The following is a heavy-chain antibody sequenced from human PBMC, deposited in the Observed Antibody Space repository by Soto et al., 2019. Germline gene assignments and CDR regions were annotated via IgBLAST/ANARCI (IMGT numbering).Heavy chain of an antibody. CDR1: GYSFTSYW. V-gene: IGHV5-51*01. CDR2: IYPGDSDT. J-gene: IGHJ6*02. CDR3: ARPGSTNYYYYGMDV. Sequence: GESLKISCKGSGYSFTSYWIGWVRQMPGKGLEWMGIIYPGDSDTRYSPSFQGQVTISADKSISTAYLHWSSLKASDTAMYYCARPGSTNYYYYGMDVWGQGTTVTVSS. D-gene: IGHD6-13*01.